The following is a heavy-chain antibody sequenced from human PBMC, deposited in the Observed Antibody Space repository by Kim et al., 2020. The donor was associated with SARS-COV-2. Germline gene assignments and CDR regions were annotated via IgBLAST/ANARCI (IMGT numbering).Heavy chain of an antibody. CDR3: ARVRIPHWYFDL. J-gene: IGHJ2*01. Sequence: GGSLRLSCAASGFTFSSYSMNWVRQAPGKGLEWVSYISSSSTIYYADSVKGRFTISRDNAKNSLYLQMNSLRAEDTAVYYCARVRIPHWYFDLWGRGTL. CDR1: GFTFSSYS. CDR2: ISSSSTI. V-gene: IGHV3-48*01.